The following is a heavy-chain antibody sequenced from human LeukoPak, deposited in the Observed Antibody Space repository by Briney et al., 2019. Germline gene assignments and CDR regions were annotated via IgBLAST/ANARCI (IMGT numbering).Heavy chain of an antibody. Sequence: PSETLSLTCTVSGGSISSGSYYWSWIRQPAGKGLEWIGRIYTSGSTNYNPSLKSRVTISVDTSKNQFSLKLSSVTAADTAVYYCARRAPTYYYGSGSIDYWGQGTLVTVSS. CDR2: IYTSGST. CDR1: GGSISSGSYY. J-gene: IGHJ4*02. CDR3: ARRAPTYYYGSGSIDY. V-gene: IGHV4-61*02. D-gene: IGHD3-10*01.